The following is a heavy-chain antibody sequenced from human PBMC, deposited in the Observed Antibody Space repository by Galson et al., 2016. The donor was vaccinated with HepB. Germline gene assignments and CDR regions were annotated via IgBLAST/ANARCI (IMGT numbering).Heavy chain of an antibody. CDR3: ARDGGSRRWPLDYYYGMDV. J-gene: IGHJ6*04. V-gene: IGHV3-30-3*01. CDR2: ISYDGSNK. CDR1: GFTFSSYA. D-gene: IGHD4-23*01. Sequence: SLRLSCAASGFTFSSYAMHWVRQAPGKGLEWVAVISYDGSNKYYADSVEGRFTISRDNSKNTLYLQMNSLRAEDTAVYYCARDGGSRRWPLDYYYGMDVWGKGTTVTVSS.